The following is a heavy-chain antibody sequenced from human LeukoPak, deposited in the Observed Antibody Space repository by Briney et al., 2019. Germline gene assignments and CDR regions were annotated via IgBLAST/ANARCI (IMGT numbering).Heavy chain of an antibody. J-gene: IGHJ4*02. CDR2: TRSKGKNYST. Sequence: GGSLRLSCAVSGFTLSDHDMGWVRQSPGKGLDWVGRTRSKGKNYSTQYAASVQGRFTISRDDSNNLLYLQMNSLKTEDTAAYYCVNWIHGYPTWGQGTLVTVSS. CDR3: VNWIHGYPT. CDR1: GFTLSDHD. V-gene: IGHV3-72*01. D-gene: IGHD3-22*01.